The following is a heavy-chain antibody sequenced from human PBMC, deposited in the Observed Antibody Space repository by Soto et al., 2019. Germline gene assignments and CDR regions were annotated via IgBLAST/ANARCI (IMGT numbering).Heavy chain of an antibody. Sequence: QVQLVESGGGVVQPGRSLRLSCAASGFTFSSYAMHWVRQAPGKGLEWVAVISYDGSNKYYADSVKGRFTISRDNSKNTLYLQMNSLRAEDTAVYYCARERVDTAMVTPDFDYWGQGTLVTVSS. CDR1: GFTFSSYA. V-gene: IGHV3-30-3*01. J-gene: IGHJ4*02. D-gene: IGHD5-18*01. CDR3: ARERVDTAMVTPDFDY. CDR2: ISYDGSNK.